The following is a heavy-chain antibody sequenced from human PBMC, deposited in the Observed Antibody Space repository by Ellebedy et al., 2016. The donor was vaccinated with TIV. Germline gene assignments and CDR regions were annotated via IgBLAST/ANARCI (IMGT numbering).Heavy chain of an antibody. J-gene: IGHJ6*02. CDR1: GYIFTAYY. V-gene: IGHV1-2*02. D-gene: IGHD2-2*01. CDR2: INPDSGCT. Sequence: ASVKVSCKTSGYIFTAYYIHWVRQAPGQGLEWMGWINPDSGCTNFPQQFQGRVTMTRDTSVNTAYMELSRLQSDDTAVYYCARGLKATSGMDVWGQGTTVTVS. CDR3: ARGLKATSGMDV.